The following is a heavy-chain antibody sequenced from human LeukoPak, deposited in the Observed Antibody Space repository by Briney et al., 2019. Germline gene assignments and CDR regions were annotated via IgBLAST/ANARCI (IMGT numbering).Heavy chain of an antibody. CDR3: ARLARYSSSPISPLYYHYYMDV. V-gene: IGHV1-46*01. D-gene: IGHD6-19*01. Sequence: ASVKVSCKASGYTFTNYYIHWVRQAPGQGLAWMGIINPSGDSTSYAQNFQGRVTMTTDMSTSTVYMELSSLTSDDTAMYYCARLARYSSSPISPLYYHYYMDVWGKGTAVTVSS. J-gene: IGHJ6*03. CDR1: GYTFTNYY. CDR2: INPSGDST.